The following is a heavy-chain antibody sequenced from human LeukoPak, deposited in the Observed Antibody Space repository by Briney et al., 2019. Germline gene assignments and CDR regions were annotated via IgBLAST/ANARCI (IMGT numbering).Heavy chain of an antibody. V-gene: IGHV3-21*01. D-gene: IGHD6-13*01. CDR3: ARLIAAADYDAFDI. Sequence: GGSLRLSCAASGFAFSSYSMNWVRQAPGKGLEWVSSISSSNYIYYADSVKGRFTISRDNAKNSLYLQMNSLRAEDTAVYYCARLIAAADYDAFDIWGQGTMVTVSS. CDR2: ISSSNYI. CDR1: GFAFSSYS. J-gene: IGHJ3*02.